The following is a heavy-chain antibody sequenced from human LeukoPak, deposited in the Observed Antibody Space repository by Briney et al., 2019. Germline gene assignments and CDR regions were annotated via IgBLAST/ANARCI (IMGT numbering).Heavy chain of an antibody. Sequence: SETLSLACAVYGGSFSGYYWSWIRQPPGKGLEWIGEINRSGSTNYNPSLKSRVTISVDTSKNQFSLKLCSVTAADTAVYYCARRAPYSYEWSTLDYWGQGTLVTVSS. V-gene: IGHV4-34*01. CDR2: INRSGST. CDR1: GGSFSGYY. J-gene: IGHJ4*02. CDR3: ARRAPYSYEWSTLDY. D-gene: IGHD5-18*01.